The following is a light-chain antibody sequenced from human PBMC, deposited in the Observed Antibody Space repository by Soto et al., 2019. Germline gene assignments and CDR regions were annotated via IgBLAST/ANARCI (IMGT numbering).Light chain of an antibody. J-gene: IGKJ2*01. Sequence: EIVLTQSPGTLSLSPGERATLSCRASQSVSSSYLAWYQQKPGQAPRLLIYGASSRATGIPDRFSGSGSGTDFTLTISILEPEDFAVYYCQQSQTFGQGTKLEIK. CDR1: QSVSSSY. CDR2: GAS. V-gene: IGKV3-20*01. CDR3: QQSQT.